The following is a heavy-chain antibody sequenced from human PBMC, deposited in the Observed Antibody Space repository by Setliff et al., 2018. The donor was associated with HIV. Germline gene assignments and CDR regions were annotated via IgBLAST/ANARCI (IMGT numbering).Heavy chain of an antibody. V-gene: IGHV4-31*03. CDR2: MNYSGRS. J-gene: IGHJ3*02. CDR1: GDSISRGGFF. Sequence: SETLSLTCTVSGDSISRGGFFWNWIRQHPGKGLEWIGDMNYSGRSHYNPSLKSRVSISVDRSKNQFSLKVTSVTAADTAVYYCARDIRRGPSFGIGEAFDNWGRGTTVTVSS. D-gene: IGHD1-20*01. CDR3: ARDIRRGPSFGIGEAFDN.